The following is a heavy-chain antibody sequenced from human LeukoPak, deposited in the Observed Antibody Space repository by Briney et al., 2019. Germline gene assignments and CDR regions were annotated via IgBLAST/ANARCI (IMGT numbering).Heavy chain of an antibody. CDR1: GFSSGTSW. Sequence: GGSLRLSCAASGFSSGTSWMDWVRQAPGKGLEWVANIKEDASEKYFVDFVKGRFTISRDNAKNLLYLHMNSLRAEDTAIYYCTMSISDWGQGTLVTVSS. CDR3: TMSISD. J-gene: IGHJ4*02. CDR2: IKEDASEK. V-gene: IGHV3-7*05.